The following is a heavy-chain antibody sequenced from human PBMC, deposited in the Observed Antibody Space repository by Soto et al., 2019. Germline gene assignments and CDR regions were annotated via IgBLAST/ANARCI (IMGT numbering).Heavy chain of an antibody. V-gene: IGHV1-69*13. CDR3: AVAAVREILTEQSSGMAV. J-gene: IGHJ6*02. CDR1: GGTLSDYA. Sequence: SVKVSCKASGGTLSDYAVSWVRQARGQGLEWMGGIMPTVDSANYAQKFQGRLTITADESTSTANMELSSLTSDDTAIYYCAVAAVREILTEQSSGMAVWGQGTTVTVSS. CDR2: IMPTVDSA. D-gene: IGHD3-10*01.